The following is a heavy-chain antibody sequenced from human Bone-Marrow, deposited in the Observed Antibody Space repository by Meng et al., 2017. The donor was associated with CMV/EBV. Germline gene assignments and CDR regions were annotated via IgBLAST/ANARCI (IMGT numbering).Heavy chain of an antibody. D-gene: IGHD1-26*01. J-gene: IGHJ4*02. V-gene: IGHV3-53*01. CDR1: GFTVSSNY. CDR3: ASFGATTPVVY. CDR2: IYSGGST. Sequence: GGSLRLSCAASGFTVSSNYMSWVRQAPGKGLEWVSVIYSGGSTYYADSVKGRFTISRDNSKNTLYLQMNSLRAEDTAVYYCASFGATTPVVYWGQGNLVTVSS.